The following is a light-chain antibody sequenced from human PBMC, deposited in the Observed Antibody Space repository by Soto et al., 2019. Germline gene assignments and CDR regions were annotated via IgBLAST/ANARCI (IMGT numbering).Light chain of an antibody. CDR2: NNN. CDR3: AAWDDSLNGLV. J-gene: IGLJ1*01. Sequence: QAVVTQQPSASGTPGQKVTISCSGSSSNIGPNAVNWYQQLPGTAPKLLLYNNNQRPSGVSDRFSGSKSGTSASLAISGLQSDDEADYHCAAWDDSLNGLVFGTGTKMTVL. CDR1: SSNIGPNA. V-gene: IGLV1-44*01.